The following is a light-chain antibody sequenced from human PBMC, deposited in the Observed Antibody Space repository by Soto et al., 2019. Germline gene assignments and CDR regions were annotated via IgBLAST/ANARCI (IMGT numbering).Light chain of an antibody. CDR3: QQRYTWPIT. J-gene: IGKJ5*01. CDR2: DAS. Sequence: EIVFTQSPATLSLSPGERATLSCRASQSVSIFLAWYQQKPGQAPRLLIYDASNRAAGIPARFSGSGSGTDFTLTISSLAPEDFAVYYCQQRYTWPITFGQGTRLEIK. V-gene: IGKV3-11*01. CDR1: QSVSIF.